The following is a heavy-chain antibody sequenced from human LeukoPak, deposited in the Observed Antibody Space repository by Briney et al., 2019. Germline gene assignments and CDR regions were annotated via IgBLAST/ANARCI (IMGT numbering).Heavy chain of an antibody. D-gene: IGHD3-3*01. CDR1: GFTFDDYA. Sequence: GGSLRLSCAASGFTFDDYAMHWVRQAPGKGLEWVSGISWNSGSIGYADSVKGRFTISRDNAKNSLYLQMNSLRAEDTAVYYCARDSFWTTSDFWSGTHDYWGQGTLVTVSS. J-gene: IGHJ4*02. CDR2: ISWNSGSI. V-gene: IGHV3-9*01. CDR3: ARDSFWTTSDFWSGTHDY.